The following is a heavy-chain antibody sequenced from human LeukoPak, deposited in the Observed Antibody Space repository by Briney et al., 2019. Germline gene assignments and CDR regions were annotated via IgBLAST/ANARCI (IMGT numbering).Heavy chain of an antibody. CDR3: AKDLEFSLGSGSYQGAFDI. CDR1: GFTFSSYA. D-gene: IGHD3-10*02. J-gene: IGHJ3*02. CDR2: ISGSGGST. Sequence: PGGSLRLSCAASGFTFSSYAMSWVRQAPGKGLEWVSAISGSGGSTYYADSVKGRFTISRDNSKNTLYLQMNSLRAEDTAVYYCAKDLEFSLGSGSYQGAFDIWGQGTMVTVSS. V-gene: IGHV3-23*01.